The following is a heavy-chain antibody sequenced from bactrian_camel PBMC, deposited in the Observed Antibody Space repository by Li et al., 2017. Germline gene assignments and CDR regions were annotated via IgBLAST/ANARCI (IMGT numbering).Heavy chain of an antibody. CDR3: AATYGLGTRDPLSTLHYQY. D-gene: IGHD5*01. Sequence: HVQLVESGGGSVQTGGDLKLSCALSGGLTWDRYMAWFRQAPGKEREGVAAIDSGGGVTYADSVKGRFYISQDVAKTSLLLRMFRLAPEDTAMYYCAATYGLGTRDPLSTLHYQYWGQGTQVTV. V-gene: IGHV3S53*01. CDR2: IDSGGGV. J-gene: IGHJ4*01. CDR1: GGLTWDRY.